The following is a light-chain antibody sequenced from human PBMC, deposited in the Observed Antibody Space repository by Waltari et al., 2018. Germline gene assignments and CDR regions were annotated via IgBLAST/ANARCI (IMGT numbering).Light chain of an antibody. CDR2: DVS. J-gene: IGLJ3*02. Sequence: QSALTQPRSVSGSPGQSVIISCTGTSSDVGAYNYVSWYQQHPGKAPKLMIYDVSKRPSGVPDRFSGSKSGNTASLTISGLQAEDEADYYCCSYAGIYTWVFGGGTKLTVL. CDR3: CSYAGIYTWV. V-gene: IGLV2-11*01. CDR1: SSDVGAYNY.